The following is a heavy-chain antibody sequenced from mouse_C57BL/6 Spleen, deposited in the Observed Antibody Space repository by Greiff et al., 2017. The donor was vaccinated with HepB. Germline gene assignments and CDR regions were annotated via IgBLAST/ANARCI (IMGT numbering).Heavy chain of an antibody. CDR2: INPYNGGT. J-gene: IGHJ4*01. Sequence: EVKLMESGPVLVKPGASVKMSCKASGYTFTDYYMNWVKQSHGKSLEWIGVINPYNGGTSYNQKFKGKATLTVDKSSSTAYMELNSLTSEDSAVYYCARYDYDPYYYAMDYWGQGTSVTVSS. V-gene: IGHV1-19*01. D-gene: IGHD2-4*01. CDR3: ARYDYDPYYYAMDY. CDR1: GYTFTDYY.